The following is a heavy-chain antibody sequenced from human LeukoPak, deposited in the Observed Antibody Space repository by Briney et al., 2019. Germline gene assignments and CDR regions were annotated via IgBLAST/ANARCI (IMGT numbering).Heavy chain of an antibody. Sequence: GRSLRLSCAASGFTFSSYGMHWVRQAPGKGLEWVAVIWYDGSNKYYADSVKGRFTISRDNSKNTLYLQMNSLRAEDTAVYYCGRLGELSRMDYWGQGTLVTVSS. CDR1: GFTFSSYG. J-gene: IGHJ4*02. CDR3: GRLGELSRMDY. D-gene: IGHD3-16*02. CDR2: IWYDGSNK. V-gene: IGHV3-33*01.